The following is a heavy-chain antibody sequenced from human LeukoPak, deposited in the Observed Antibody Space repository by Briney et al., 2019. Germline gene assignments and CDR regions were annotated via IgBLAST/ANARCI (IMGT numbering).Heavy chain of an antibody. J-gene: IGHJ5*02. V-gene: IGHV3-74*01. CDR3: ARCIAGTWFDP. Sequence: GGALRLSCASSRFTLSRYWMHWVRPAPGKGVVGVSRINSGGSSTSYADSVKGRFTISRDNAKNTLYLQMNSLRAEDTAVYYCARCIAGTWFDPWGQGTLVTVSS. CDR2: INSGGSST. CDR1: RFTLSRYW. D-gene: IGHD6-13*01.